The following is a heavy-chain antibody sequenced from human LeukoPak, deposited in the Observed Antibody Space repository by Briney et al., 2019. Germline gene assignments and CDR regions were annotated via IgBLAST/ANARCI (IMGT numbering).Heavy chain of an antibody. CDR3: ARFSGSPNFDY. V-gene: IGHV1-2*02. Sequence: GASVKVSCRASGYTFSGYFMHWVRQAPGQGLEWMGWIYPNSGGTKYAQKFQGRVAMTRDTSISTVYMELSSLRSDDTAVYYCARFSGSPNFDYWGQGTLVTVSS. D-gene: IGHD1-26*01. CDR2: IYPNSGGT. J-gene: IGHJ4*02. CDR1: GYTFSGYF.